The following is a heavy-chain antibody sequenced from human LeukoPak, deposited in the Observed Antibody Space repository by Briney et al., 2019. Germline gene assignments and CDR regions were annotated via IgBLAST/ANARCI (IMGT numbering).Heavy chain of an antibody. Sequence: GGSLRLSCAASGFTFSSYGMHWVRQAPGKGLEWVAVIWYDGSNKYYADSVKGRFTISRDNSKNPLYLQRNSRRAEDTAVYYCTRVSVAVPGYFDYFDFWGQGALVTVSS. CDR2: IWYDGSNK. V-gene: IGHV3-33*01. J-gene: IGHJ4*02. CDR1: GFTFSSYG. D-gene: IGHD6-19*01. CDR3: TRVSVAVPGYFDYFDF.